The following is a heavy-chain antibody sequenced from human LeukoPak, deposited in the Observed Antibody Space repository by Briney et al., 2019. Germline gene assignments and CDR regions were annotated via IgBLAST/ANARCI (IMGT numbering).Heavy chain of an antibody. J-gene: IGHJ4*02. D-gene: IGHD3-10*01. Sequence: ASVKVSCKASGYTFTSYAMHWVRQAPGQRLAWMGWINAGNGNTKYSQKFQGRVTITRDTSASTAYMELSSLRSEDTAVYYCARKPHYYGSGSYFDYWGQGTLVTVSS. CDR2: INAGNGNT. V-gene: IGHV1-3*01. CDR1: GYTFTSYA. CDR3: ARKPHYYGSGSYFDY.